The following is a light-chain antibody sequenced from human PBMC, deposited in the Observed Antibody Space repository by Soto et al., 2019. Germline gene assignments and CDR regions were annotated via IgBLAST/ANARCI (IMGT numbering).Light chain of an antibody. CDR2: AAS. Sequence: EIVLTQSPDTLSLSPGERATLSCRASRSIASSYLAWYQQKPGQAPRLLTYAASTRATGIPDRFSGSGSATDFTLTISRLEPEDFAVYYCQQYGSSPPYTFGQGTKLEIK. V-gene: IGKV3-20*01. J-gene: IGKJ2*01. CDR1: RSIASSY. CDR3: QQYGSSPPYT.